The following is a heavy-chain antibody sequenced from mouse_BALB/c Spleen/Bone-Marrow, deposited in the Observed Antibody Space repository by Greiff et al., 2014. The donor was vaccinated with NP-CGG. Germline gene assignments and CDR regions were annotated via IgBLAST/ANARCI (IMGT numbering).Heavy chain of an antibody. J-gene: IGHJ1*01. Sequence: DVKLVESGGGLVQPGGSLRLSCATSGFTFTDYYMSWVRQPPGKALEWLGFIRNKANGYTTEYSASVKGRFTISRDNSQSILYLQMNTLRAENSATYDCARDDVVKSTYWYFDIGGSGNTVTVSA. CDR3: ARDDVVKSTYWYFDI. V-gene: IGHV7-3*02. CDR2: IRNKANGYTT. CDR1: GFTFTDYY. D-gene: IGHD1-1*01.